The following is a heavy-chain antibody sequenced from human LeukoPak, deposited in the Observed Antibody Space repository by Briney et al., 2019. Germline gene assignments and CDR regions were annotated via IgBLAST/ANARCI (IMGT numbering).Heavy chain of an antibody. CDR2: IYGGSRT. D-gene: IGHD1-26*01. CDR3: TRGFRLGFDY. J-gene: IGHJ4*02. Sequence: GGSLRLSCVASGFTVSSNFMSWVRQAPGKGLEWVSVIYGGSRTSYADSVQGRFTVSRDNSKNTLYLQMNSLRVEDTAVYYCTRGFRLGFDYWGQGTLVTVSS. V-gene: IGHV3-66*01. CDR1: GFTVSSNF.